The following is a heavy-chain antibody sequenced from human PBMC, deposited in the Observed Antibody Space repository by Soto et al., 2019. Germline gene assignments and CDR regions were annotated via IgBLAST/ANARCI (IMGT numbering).Heavy chain of an antibody. V-gene: IGHV3-48*02. D-gene: IGHD5-12*01. CDR3: ARDPISGSFDY. J-gene: IGHJ4*01. Sequence: WSLRLSCAASGFPFHSYSMNWVRQAPGRGLEWVSYIAGGGHTIYYADSVKGRFTISRDDAKSSLYLQMNGLRDDDAAMYYCARDPISGSFDYWGHGT. CDR1: GFPFHSYS. CDR2: IAGGGHTI.